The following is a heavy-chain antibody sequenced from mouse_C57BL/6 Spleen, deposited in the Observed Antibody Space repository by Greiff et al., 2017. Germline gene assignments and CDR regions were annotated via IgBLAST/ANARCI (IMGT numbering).Heavy chain of an antibody. CDR3: AGTTGTRDC. Sequence: QVQLQQPGAELVKPGASVKLSCKASGYTFTSYWMHWVKQRPGQGLEWIGMIHPTSGSTNYNQKFKGKATLTVDKSSSTAYMQLSSLTSEDAAVYYCAGTTGTRDCWGKGTTLTVSS. V-gene: IGHV1-64*01. D-gene: IGHD1-1*01. CDR1: GYTFTSYW. J-gene: IGHJ2*01. CDR2: IHPTSGST.